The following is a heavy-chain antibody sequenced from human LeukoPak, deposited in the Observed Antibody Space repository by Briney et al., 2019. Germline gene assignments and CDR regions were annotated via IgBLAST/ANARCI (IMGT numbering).Heavy chain of an antibody. CDR3: VKEAKVAGSVVRNWVDT. J-gene: IGHJ5*02. V-gene: IGHV3-33*06. Sequence: PGGPLRLSCAASGFTFSSYGMHWVRQAPGTGLEWVAVIWSDGSTDHYTDSVKGRFTISRDNSRNALHLQMNSLRVEDTAIYYCVKEAKVAGSVVRNWVDTWGQGTLVTVSS. CDR1: GFTFSSYG. D-gene: IGHD5-12*01. CDR2: IWSDGSTD.